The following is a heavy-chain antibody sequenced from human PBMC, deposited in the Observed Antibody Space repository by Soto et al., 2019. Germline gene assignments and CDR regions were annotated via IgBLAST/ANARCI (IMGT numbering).Heavy chain of an antibody. CDR3: ARDREMATIDY. J-gene: IGHJ4*02. D-gene: IGHD5-12*01. Sequence: PGGSLRLSCAASGFIFSQYSIHWVRQVPGKGLEWVAVIWYDGSNKYYADSVKGRFTISRDNSKNTLYLQMNSLRAEDTAVYYCARDREMATIDYWGQGTLVTVS. CDR2: IWYDGSNK. CDR1: GFIFSQYS. V-gene: IGHV3-33*08.